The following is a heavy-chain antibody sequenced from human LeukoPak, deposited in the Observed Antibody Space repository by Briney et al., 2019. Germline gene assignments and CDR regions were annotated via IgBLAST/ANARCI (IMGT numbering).Heavy chain of an antibody. D-gene: IGHD3-10*01. CDR3: AREVGDSDGGRDWFDP. V-gene: IGHV3-33*01. J-gene: IGHJ5*02. CDR1: GLTFSRYG. CDR2: IWYGGSKK. Sequence: PGKSLRPSCAASGLTFSRYGMHWVRQAPGKGLEWVADIWYGGSKKYYADSVKGRFTISRDNSKNTPYLQMDRLRAEDTAMYYCAREVGDSDGGRDWFDPWGEGTLVTVSS.